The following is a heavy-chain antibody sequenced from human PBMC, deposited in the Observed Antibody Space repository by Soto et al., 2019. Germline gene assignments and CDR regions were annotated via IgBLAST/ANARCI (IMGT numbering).Heavy chain of an antibody. Sequence: GASVKVSCKASGYTFTGYYMHCVRQAPGQGLEWMGWINPNSGGTNYAQKFQGRVTMTRDTSISTAYMELNRLRSDDTAVYYCARTLDSSGYRAFDIWGQGTMVTVSS. D-gene: IGHD3-22*01. J-gene: IGHJ3*02. CDR1: GYTFTGYY. CDR3: ARTLDSSGYRAFDI. CDR2: INPNSGGT. V-gene: IGHV1-2*02.